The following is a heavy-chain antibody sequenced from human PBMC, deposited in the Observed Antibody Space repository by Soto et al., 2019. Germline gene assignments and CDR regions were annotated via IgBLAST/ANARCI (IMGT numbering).Heavy chain of an antibody. V-gene: IGHV3-11*01. Sequence: QVLLVESEGGLVKPGGSLRLSCAASGFTFSDYYMTWTRQAPGKGLEWVSYIGTTDNTIYYADSVKGRFTISRDNAKNSLYLQMNSLRAEDTAVYYCSTYYYGSGRYFDYWGQGTLVTVSS. J-gene: IGHJ4*02. CDR3: STYYYGSGRYFDY. CDR1: GFTFSDYY. D-gene: IGHD3-10*01. CDR2: IGTTDNTI.